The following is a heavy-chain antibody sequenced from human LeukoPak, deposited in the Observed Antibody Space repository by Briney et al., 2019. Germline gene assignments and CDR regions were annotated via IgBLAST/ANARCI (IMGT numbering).Heavy chain of an antibody. CDR1: GFTFSSYE. Sequence: GGSLRLSCAASGFTFSSYEMNWVRQAPGKGLEWVSYISSSGSTIYYADSVKGRFTISRDNAKNSLYLQMNSLRAEDTAVYYCARSRGNALSEYFQHWGQGTLVTVSS. V-gene: IGHV3-48*03. J-gene: IGHJ1*01. CDR2: ISSSGSTI. D-gene: IGHD2-2*01. CDR3: ARSRGNALSEYFQH.